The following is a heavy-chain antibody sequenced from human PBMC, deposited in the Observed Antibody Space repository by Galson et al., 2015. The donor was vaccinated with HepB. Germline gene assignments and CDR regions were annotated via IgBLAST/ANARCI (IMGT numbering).Heavy chain of an antibody. J-gene: IGHJ6*03. CDR1: GFTFSSYA. Sequence: SLRLSCAASGFTFSSYAMHWVRQAPGKGLEWVAVISYDGSNKYYADSVKGRFTISRDNSQNTLYLQMNSLRAEDTAVYYCAKGEFRSSPYYYYYMDVWGKGTTVTVSS. V-gene: IGHV3-30-3*01. CDR3: AKGEFRSSPYYYYYMDV. D-gene: IGHD6-6*01. CDR2: ISYDGSNK.